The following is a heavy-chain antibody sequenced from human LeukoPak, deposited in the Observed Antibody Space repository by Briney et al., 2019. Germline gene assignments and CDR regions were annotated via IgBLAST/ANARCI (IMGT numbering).Heavy chain of an antibody. CDR3: ARDPPPYRAAVANNWYFDL. CDR2: IWYDGSNK. J-gene: IGHJ2*01. Sequence: GRSLRLSCAASGFTFSSYGMHWVRQAPGKGLEWVAVIWYDGSNKYYADSVKGRFTISRDNSKNTLYLQMNSLRAEDTAVYYCARDPPPYRAAVANNWYFDLWGRGTLVTVSS. D-gene: IGHD6-19*01. CDR1: GFTFSSYG. V-gene: IGHV3-33*01.